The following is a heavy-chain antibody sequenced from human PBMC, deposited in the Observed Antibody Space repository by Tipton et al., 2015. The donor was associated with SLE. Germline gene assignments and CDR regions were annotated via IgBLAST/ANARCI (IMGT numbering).Heavy chain of an antibody. CDR1: GYNFANYW. D-gene: IGHD2-2*01. J-gene: IGHJ4*02. Sequence: VQLVQSGAEVKKPGESLKISCKGSGYNFANYWIVWLRQMPGKGLEWMGSIYHDDSDTIYSPSFQGQVTISADKSISTAYLQWSSLKASDSAKYYCATTLKYFETSTSYDGTSDSWGQGTLVTVSS. CDR2: IYHDDSDT. CDR3: ATTLKYFETSTSYDGTSDS. V-gene: IGHV5-51*03.